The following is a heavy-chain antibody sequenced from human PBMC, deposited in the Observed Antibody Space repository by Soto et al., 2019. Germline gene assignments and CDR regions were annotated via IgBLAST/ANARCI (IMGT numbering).Heavy chain of an antibody. CDR1: GGSISSGDYY. D-gene: IGHD1-26*01. CDR3: ARDSDVALFDP. CDR2: IYYSGST. J-gene: IGHJ5*02. Sequence: PSETLSLTCTVSGGSISSGDYYWSWIRQPPGKGLEWIGYIYYSGSTYYNPSLKSRVTISVDTSKNQFSLKLSSVTAADTAVYYCARDSDVALFDPWGQGTLVTVSS. V-gene: IGHV4-30-4*01.